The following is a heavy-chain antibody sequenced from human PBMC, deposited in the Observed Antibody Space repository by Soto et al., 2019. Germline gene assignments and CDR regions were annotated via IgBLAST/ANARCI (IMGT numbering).Heavy chain of an antibody. J-gene: IGHJ5*02. CDR3: AHRLPDIVVVPAAGWFDP. D-gene: IGHD2-2*01. Sequence: QITLKESGPTLVKPTQTLTLTCTFSGFSLSTSGVGVGWIRQPPGKALEWLALIYWDDDKRYSPSLKSRLTISKVTSKNQVVLTLTNMAPVDTATYYCAHRLPDIVVVPAAGWFDPWGQGTLVTVSS. CDR1: GFSLSTSGVG. CDR2: IYWDDDK. V-gene: IGHV2-5*02.